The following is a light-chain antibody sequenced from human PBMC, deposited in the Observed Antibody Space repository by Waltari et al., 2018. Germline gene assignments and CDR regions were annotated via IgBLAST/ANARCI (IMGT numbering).Light chain of an antibody. CDR2: DVN. Sequence: QSALTQPASVSGSPGQSLTIPCTGARSDIGAFNDVSWYQQHPDKPPKVIIYDVNSRPSGVSSRFSGSKSGDTASLTISGLQAEDEAHYYCSSYTTFGTVLFGGGT. V-gene: IGLV2-14*03. CDR3: SSYTTFGTVL. J-gene: IGLJ2*01. CDR1: RSDIGAFND.